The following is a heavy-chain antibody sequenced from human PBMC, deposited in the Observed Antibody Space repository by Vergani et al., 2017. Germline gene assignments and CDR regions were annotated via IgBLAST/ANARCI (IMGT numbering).Heavy chain of an antibody. CDR1: GGSLSGYY. CDR3: ARRAERWETLLRDDFDV. V-gene: IGHV4-34*01. J-gene: IGHJ3*01. D-gene: IGHD1-26*01. Sequence: QVQLQQWGPGLLKPSETLSLTRAVYGGSLSGYYWSWIRLAPGKGQEWIGEINQSGNINYNPTLKSPFNVSIDTSRDHSSLKLRSVSAADKAVYFCARRAERWETLLRDDFDVWGQGTFVTVSP. CDR2: INQSGNI.